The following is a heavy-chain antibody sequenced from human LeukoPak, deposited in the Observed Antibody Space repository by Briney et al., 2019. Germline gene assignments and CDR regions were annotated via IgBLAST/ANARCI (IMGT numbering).Heavy chain of an antibody. V-gene: IGHV1-2*02. CDR2: INPNSGGT. Sequence: GASVKVSCKASGGTFSSYAISWVRQAPGQGLEWMGWINPNSGGTKYAQKIKGRVTMTRDTSISTAYMELSRLRSDDTAVYYCAGVDTAMVAGGGDYWGQGTLVTVSS. CDR1: GGTFSSYA. J-gene: IGHJ4*02. D-gene: IGHD5-18*01. CDR3: AGVDTAMVAGGGDY.